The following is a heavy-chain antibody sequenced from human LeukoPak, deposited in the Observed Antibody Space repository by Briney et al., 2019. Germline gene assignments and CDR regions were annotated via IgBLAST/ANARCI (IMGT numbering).Heavy chain of an antibody. CDR2: IKQDGSEK. CDR3: ARDRRAPYYGFRSGYIDHYYMDV. D-gene: IGHD3-3*01. Sequence: GGSLRLSCAASEFTFNNYWMSWVRQAPGKGLEWVANIKQDGSEKYYVDSVKGRFTISRDNAKNSLYLQMNSLRAEDTAVYYCARDRRAPYYGFRSGYIDHYYMDVWGKGTTVTVSS. CDR1: EFTFNNYW. V-gene: IGHV3-7*01. J-gene: IGHJ6*03.